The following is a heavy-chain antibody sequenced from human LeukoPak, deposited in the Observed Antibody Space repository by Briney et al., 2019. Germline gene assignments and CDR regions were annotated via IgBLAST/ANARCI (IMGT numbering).Heavy chain of an antibody. Sequence: GGSLRLSCAASGFTFSSYAMHWVRQAPGKGLELVAVISYDGSNKYYADSVKGRFTISRDNSKNTPYLQMNSLRAEDTAVYYCARVRFLEWLLGPMDVWGQGTTVTVSS. D-gene: IGHD3-3*01. CDR1: GFTFSSYA. J-gene: IGHJ6*02. CDR3: ARVRFLEWLLGPMDV. CDR2: ISYDGSNK. V-gene: IGHV3-30-3*01.